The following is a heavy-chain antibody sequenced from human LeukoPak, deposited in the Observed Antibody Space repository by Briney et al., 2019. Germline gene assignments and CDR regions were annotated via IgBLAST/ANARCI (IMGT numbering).Heavy chain of an antibody. CDR2: IYYSGST. CDR3: ARQYYDILTGYYWFDP. Sequence: SETLSLTCSVSGGSIGSTSYCWDRIRQPPGKGLEWIGNIYYSGSTYFNPSLKSRVTISVDTSKNQFSLKLSSVTAADTAVYYCARQYYDILTGYYWFDPWGQGTLVTVSS. D-gene: IGHD3-9*01. J-gene: IGHJ5*02. CDR1: GGSIGSTSYC. V-gene: IGHV4-39*07.